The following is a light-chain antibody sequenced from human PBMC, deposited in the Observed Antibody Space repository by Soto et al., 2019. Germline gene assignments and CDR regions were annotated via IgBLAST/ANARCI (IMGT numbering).Light chain of an antibody. Sequence: IQMTQSPSSLSASVGDRVTITCRASQAIRNDLNWYQQKPGKAPKVLIYGASRLQSRVTSRFSGSGSGTEFILTITSLQPEDVATYYCLQDFNFPLTFGQGTKVDIK. J-gene: IGKJ1*01. CDR3: LQDFNFPLT. CDR2: GAS. V-gene: IGKV1-6*01. CDR1: QAIRND.